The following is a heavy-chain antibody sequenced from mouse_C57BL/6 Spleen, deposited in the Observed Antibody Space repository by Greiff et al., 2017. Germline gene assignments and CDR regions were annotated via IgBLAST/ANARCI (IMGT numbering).Heavy chain of an antibody. Sequence: VQLQQSGPELVKPGASVKISCKASGYTFTDYYMNWVKQSHGKSLEWIGDINPNNGGTSYNQKFKGKATLTVDKSSSTAYMELRSLTSEDSAVYYWARGIITTVVATGYYAMDYWGQGTSVTVSS. D-gene: IGHD1-1*01. V-gene: IGHV1-26*01. CDR3: ARGIITTVVATGYYAMDY. J-gene: IGHJ4*01. CDR1: GYTFTDYY. CDR2: INPNNGGT.